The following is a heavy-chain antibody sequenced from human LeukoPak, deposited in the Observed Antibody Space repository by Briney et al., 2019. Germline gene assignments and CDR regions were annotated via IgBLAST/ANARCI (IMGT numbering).Heavy chain of an antibody. CDR1: GFTFSSAW. Sequence: VKPGGSLRLSCAASGFTFSSAWMTWVRQAPGKGLEWVGRIKSKTHGGTTDYAAPVKGRFTISRDDSKSTLYLQMNSLKTEDTAVYYCTTAPAEIDYWGQGTLVTVSS. J-gene: IGHJ4*02. V-gene: IGHV3-15*01. CDR2: IKSKTHGGTT. CDR3: TTAPAEIDY.